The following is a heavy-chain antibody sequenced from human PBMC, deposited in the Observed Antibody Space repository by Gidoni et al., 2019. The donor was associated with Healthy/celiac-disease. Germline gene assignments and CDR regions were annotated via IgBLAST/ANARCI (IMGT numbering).Heavy chain of an antibody. CDR3: ARGGGDIQLWLLWYFDL. Sequence: EVKKPGSSVKVSCKASGGTFSSYAISWVRQAPGQGLEWMGRIIPILGIANYAQKFQGRVTITADKSTSTAYMELSSLRSEDTAVYYCARGGGDIQLWLLWYFDLWGRGTLVTVSS. J-gene: IGHJ2*01. V-gene: IGHV1-69*04. D-gene: IGHD5-18*01. CDR1: GGTFSSYA. CDR2: IIPILGIA.